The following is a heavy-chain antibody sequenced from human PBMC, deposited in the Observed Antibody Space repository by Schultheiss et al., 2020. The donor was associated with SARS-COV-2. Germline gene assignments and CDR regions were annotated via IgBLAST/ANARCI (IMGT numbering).Heavy chain of an antibody. D-gene: IGHD3-16*01. CDR3: ARTGGYYYYGMDV. J-gene: IGHJ6*02. CDR2: INPNSGGT. V-gene: IGHV1-2*02. Sequence: ASVKVSCKASGYTFTGYYMHWVRQAPGQGLEWMGWINPNSGGTNYAQKFQGRVTMTRDTSISTAYMELSRLRSEDTAVYYCARTGGYYYYGMDVWGQGTTVTVSS. CDR1: GYTFTGYY.